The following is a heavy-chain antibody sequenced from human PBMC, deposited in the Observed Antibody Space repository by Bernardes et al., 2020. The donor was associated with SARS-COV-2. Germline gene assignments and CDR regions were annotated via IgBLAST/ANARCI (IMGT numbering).Heavy chain of an antibody. CDR2: IYYSGST. J-gene: IGHJ5*02. V-gene: IGHV4-59*08. CDR1: GGSISSYY. CDR3: ARPQGTYDFWSGYYIENWFDP. Sequence: SETLSLTCTVSGGSISSYYWSWIRQPPGKGLEWIGYIYYSGSTNYNPSLKSRVTISVDTSKNQFSLKLSSVTAADTAVYYCARPQGTYDFWSGYYIENWFDPWGQGTLVTVSS. D-gene: IGHD3-3*01.